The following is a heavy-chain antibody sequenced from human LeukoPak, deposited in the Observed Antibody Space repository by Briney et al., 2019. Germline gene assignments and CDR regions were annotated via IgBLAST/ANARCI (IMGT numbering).Heavy chain of an antibody. Sequence: SETLSLTCAVYGGPFSGYYWSWIRQPPGKGLEWIGEINHSGSTNYNPSLKSRVTISVDTSKNQFSLKLSSVTAADTAVYYCARGSPGITGTTRLYYYYYYMDVGGKGTTVTVSS. CDR3: ARGSPGITGTTRLYYYYYYMDV. V-gene: IGHV4-34*01. CDR1: GGPFSGYY. J-gene: IGHJ6*03. D-gene: IGHD1-7*01. CDR2: INHSGST.